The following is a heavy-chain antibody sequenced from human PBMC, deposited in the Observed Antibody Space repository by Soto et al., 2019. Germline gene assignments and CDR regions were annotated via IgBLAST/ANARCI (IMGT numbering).Heavy chain of an antibody. Sequence: EVQLLESGGGLVQPGGSLRLSCAASGFTFSSYAMSWVRQAPGKGLEWVSVISGSGDSTYYADSVKGRFTISRDNSKKPLYLQMNSLRAEDTAVYYCARRGSGSYYDYWGQGTLVTVSS. CDR3: ARRGSGSYYDY. V-gene: IGHV3-23*01. CDR1: GFTFSSYA. D-gene: IGHD1-26*01. J-gene: IGHJ4*02. CDR2: ISGSGDST.